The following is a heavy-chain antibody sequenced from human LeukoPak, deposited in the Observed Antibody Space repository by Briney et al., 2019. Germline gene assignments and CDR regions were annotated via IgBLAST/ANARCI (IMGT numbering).Heavy chain of an antibody. CDR3: ARDKGYYDILTGYYTFYYGMDV. CDR2: IYYSGST. J-gene: IGHJ6*02. CDR1: GGSISSYY. V-gene: IGHV4-59*01. Sequence: SETLSLTCTVSGGSISSYYWSWIRQPPGKGLEWIGYIYYSGSTNYNPSLKSRVTISVDTSKNQFSLKLSSVTAADTAVYYCARDKGYYDILTGYYTFYYGMDVWGQGTTVTVSS. D-gene: IGHD3-9*01.